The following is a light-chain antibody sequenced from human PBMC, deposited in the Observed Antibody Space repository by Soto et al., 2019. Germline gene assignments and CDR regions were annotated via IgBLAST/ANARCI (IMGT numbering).Light chain of an antibody. CDR1: QTVDSSF. CDR2: GAS. CDR3: QQYGNSPLFI. V-gene: IGKV3-20*01. J-gene: IGKJ3*01. Sequence: EIVLTQSPGTLSLSPGERATLSCRASQTVDSSFLAWYQQKPGQAPRLLIYGASTRATGIPDRFSGTGSGTDFTLTIRRLEPEDFAVYYCQQYGNSPLFIFGPGTKVDIK.